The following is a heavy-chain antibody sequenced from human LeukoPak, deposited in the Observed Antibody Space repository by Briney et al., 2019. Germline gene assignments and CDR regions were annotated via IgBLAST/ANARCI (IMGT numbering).Heavy chain of an antibody. V-gene: IGHV3-11*01. D-gene: IGHD1-14*01. CDR1: GFTFSDYY. Sequence: GGSLRLSCGASGFTFSDYYMSWIRQAPGKGLEWVSYISSSGSTIYYADSVKGRFTISRDNAKNPLYLQMNSLRAEDTAVYYCARGGSGRLSFLYWFDPWGQGTLVTVSS. CDR2: ISSSGSTI. CDR3: ARGGSGRLSFLYWFDP. J-gene: IGHJ5*02.